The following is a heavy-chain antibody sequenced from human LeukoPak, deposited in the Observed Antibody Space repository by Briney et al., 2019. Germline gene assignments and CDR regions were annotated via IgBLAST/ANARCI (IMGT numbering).Heavy chain of an antibody. CDR3: ARPIRGSYVEDAFDM. D-gene: IGHD1-26*01. J-gene: IGHJ3*02. CDR1: GYTFSDYY. CDR2: INPSSGGT. Sequence: ASVKVSCKTSGYTFSDYYLHWARQAPGQGLEWMGWINPSSGGTKYVQKFQGGVTMTRDTSISTGYMELSRLRSDDTAVYYCARPIRGSYVEDAFDMWGQGTMVTVSA. V-gene: IGHV1-2*02.